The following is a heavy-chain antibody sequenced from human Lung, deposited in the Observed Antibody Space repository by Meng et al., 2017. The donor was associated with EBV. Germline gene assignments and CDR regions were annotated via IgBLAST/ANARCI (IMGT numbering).Heavy chain of an antibody. J-gene: IGHJ2*01. CDR2: TYYRSKWYN. Sequence: QLQQPGPGLVKPPQTLTLTCVIAGDSASSSSAAWTWIRQSPSRGLEWLGRTYYRSKWYNDYAVFVKSRITINPDTSKNQFSLQLNSVTPEATAVYYCARGATSVFDLWGRGTLVTVSS. CDR1: GDSASSSSAA. V-gene: IGHV6-1*01. CDR3: ARGATSVFDL.